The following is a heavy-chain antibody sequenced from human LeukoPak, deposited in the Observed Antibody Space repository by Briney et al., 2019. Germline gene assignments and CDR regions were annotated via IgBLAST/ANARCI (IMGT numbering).Heavy chain of an antibody. D-gene: IGHD3-22*01. CDR3: AKDFGRYYYDSSGYFSLPYSYYFDY. J-gene: IGHJ4*02. CDR1: GFTFSSNG. V-gene: IGHV3-30*18. Sequence: PGGSLRLSCAASGFTFSSNGMHWVRQAPGKGLEWVAVISYDESNKYYADSVKGRFTISRDNSKNTLYLQMNSLRAEDTAVYYCAKDFGRYYYDSSGYFSLPYSYYFDYWGQGTLVTVSS. CDR2: ISYDESNK.